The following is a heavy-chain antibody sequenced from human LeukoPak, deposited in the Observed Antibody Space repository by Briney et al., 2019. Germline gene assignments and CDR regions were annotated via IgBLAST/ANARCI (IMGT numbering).Heavy chain of an antibody. V-gene: IGHV4-39*07. CDR1: GGSISSSSYY. D-gene: IGHD5-18*01. CDR3: ARRPSGSGYSYGYGD. Sequence: SETLSLTCTVSGGSISSSSYYWGWIRQPPGKGLEWIGSIYYSGSTYYNPSLKSRVTISVDTSKNQFSLKLSSVTAADTAVYYCARRPSGSGYSYGYGDWGQGTLVTVSS. CDR2: IYYSGST. J-gene: IGHJ4*02.